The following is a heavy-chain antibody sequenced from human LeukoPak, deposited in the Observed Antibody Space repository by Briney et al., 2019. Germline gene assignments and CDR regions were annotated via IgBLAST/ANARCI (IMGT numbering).Heavy chain of an antibody. CDR1: GYTFTGYY. V-gene: IGHV1-2*02. D-gene: IGHD3-10*01. CDR2: ISPDSGGT. CDR3: AREGVPRRGYDAFDI. J-gene: IGHJ3*02. Sequence: ASVKVSCKASGYTFTGYYMHWVRQAPGQGLEWMGWISPDSGGTNYAQKFQGGVTMTRDTSISTTYMELCSLTSDDTAVYYCAREGVPRRGYDAFDIWGQGTMVTVSS.